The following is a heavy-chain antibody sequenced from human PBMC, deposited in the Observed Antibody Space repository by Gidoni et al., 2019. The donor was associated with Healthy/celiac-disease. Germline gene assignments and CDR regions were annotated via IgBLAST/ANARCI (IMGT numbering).Heavy chain of an antibody. Sequence: QVQLAQSGAEVKNPGASVKVCSNASGYTLTSYGISWVRQAPGQGLEWMGGVSAYNGNTNYAQKLQCRVTMTTDTSTSTAYMELRSLRSDDTAVYYCARSVWWQWLANYYYYMDVWGKGTPVTVSS. CDR2: VSAYNGNT. J-gene: IGHJ6*03. V-gene: IGHV1-18*01. D-gene: IGHD6-19*01. CDR1: GYTLTSYG. CDR3: ARSVWWQWLANYYYYMDV.